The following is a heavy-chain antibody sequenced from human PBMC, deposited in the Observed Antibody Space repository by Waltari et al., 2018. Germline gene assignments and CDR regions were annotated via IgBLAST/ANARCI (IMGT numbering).Heavy chain of an antibody. V-gene: IGHV3-21*01. CDR1: GFTFSRYR. CDR3: ARDLGSRGPRGMDV. Sequence: EVQLVESGGGLVKPGGSLRLSCAASGFTFSRYRMNWVRQAPGKGVEWFSTITSRRTYTYYADSGKGRFTISRDNARNSLFVEMKSLRAEDTAVYYCARDLGSRGPRGMDVWGQGTTVIVS. J-gene: IGHJ6*02. CDR2: ITSRRTYT. D-gene: IGHD2-2*01.